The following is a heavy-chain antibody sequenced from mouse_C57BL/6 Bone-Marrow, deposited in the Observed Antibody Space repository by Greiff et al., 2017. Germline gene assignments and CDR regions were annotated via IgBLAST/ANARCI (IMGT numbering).Heavy chain of an antibody. CDR3: VRRAYYGSSYGAMDY. J-gene: IGHJ4*01. Sequence: QVQLKESGAELARPGASVKLSCKASGYTFTSYGISWVKQRTGQGLAWIGEIYPRSGNTYYNEKFKGQATLTADKSSSTAYMALRSLTSEDSAVYFCVRRAYYGSSYGAMDYWGQGTSVTVSS. CDR2: IYPRSGNT. V-gene: IGHV1-81*01. D-gene: IGHD1-1*01. CDR1: GYTFTSYG.